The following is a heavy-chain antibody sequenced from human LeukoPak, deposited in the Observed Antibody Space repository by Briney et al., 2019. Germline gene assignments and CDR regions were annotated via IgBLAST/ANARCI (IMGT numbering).Heavy chain of an antibody. Sequence: ASVKVSCKASGYTFTSYGISWVRQAPGQGLEWMGWISAYNGNTNYTQKLQGRVTMTTDTSTSTAYMELRSLRSDDTAVYYCLARADRDFDYWGQGTLVTVSS. V-gene: IGHV1-18*01. CDR2: ISAYNGNT. CDR1: GYTFTSYG. CDR3: LARADRDFDY. D-gene: IGHD3-3*02. J-gene: IGHJ4*02.